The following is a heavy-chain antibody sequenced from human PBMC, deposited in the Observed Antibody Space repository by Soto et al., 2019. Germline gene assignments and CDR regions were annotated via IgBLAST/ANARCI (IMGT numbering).Heavy chain of an antibody. CDR2: ISGSGGST. J-gene: IGHJ4*02. Sequence: LRLSCAASGFTFSTYAMSWVRQAPGKGLEWVSAISGSGGSTYFADSVKGRFTISRDNSKHTLYLQMNSLRAEDTAVYYCAKLAGSSWCLDYWGQGTLVTVSS. CDR3: AKLAGSSWCLDY. V-gene: IGHV3-23*01. D-gene: IGHD6-13*01. CDR1: GFTFSTYA.